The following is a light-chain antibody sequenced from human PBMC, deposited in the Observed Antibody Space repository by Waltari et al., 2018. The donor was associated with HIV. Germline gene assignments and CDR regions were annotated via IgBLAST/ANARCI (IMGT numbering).Light chain of an antibody. CDR3: ATWDDALSGPV. Sequence: QSVLTQPPSASGTPGQRAIISCSGTRSNTGSNTVNWYQQFSGAAPTLLIYSNNQRPSAVPDRFSGSKSGSAASLAISGLKSEDEADYHCATWDDALSGPVFGAGTKLTV. CDR1: RSNTGSNT. J-gene: IGLJ3*02. CDR2: SNN. V-gene: IGLV1-44*01.